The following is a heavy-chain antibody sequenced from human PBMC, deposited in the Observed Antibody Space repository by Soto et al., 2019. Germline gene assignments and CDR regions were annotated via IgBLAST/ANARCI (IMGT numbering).Heavy chain of an antibody. J-gene: IGHJ4*02. Sequence: QITLKESGPTLVKPTQPLTLTCTFSGFSLRTSGMGVGWIRHPPGKALERLALIFWDDDKRYSPSLTSRLTISKGTSESGVLLTMTNMEPADTATYSCSHSRPYDMLTGVFTSFDYRGQGALVTVAS. CDR2: IFWDDDK. V-gene: IGHV2-5*02. D-gene: IGHD3-9*01. CDR1: GFSLRTSGMG. CDR3: SHSRPYDMLTGVFTSFDY.